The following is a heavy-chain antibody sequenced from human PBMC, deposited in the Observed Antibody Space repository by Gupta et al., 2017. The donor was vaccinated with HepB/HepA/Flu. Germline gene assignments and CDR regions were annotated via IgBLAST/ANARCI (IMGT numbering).Heavy chain of an antibody. CDR1: GFTFSASP. D-gene: IGHD2-15*01. Sequence: QLVESGGGLVKPGGSLRLSCAASGFTFSASPMNWVRQAPGKGLEWVSAISSGSAYIYYSDSVKGRFTVSRDNAKDLVYLQMNSLRAEDTAVYYCTRDPEYCGSGACYSDAFDIWGQGTTLIVS. J-gene: IGHJ3*02. CDR3: TRDPEYCGSGACYSDAFDI. V-gene: IGHV3-21*01. CDR2: ISSGSAYI.